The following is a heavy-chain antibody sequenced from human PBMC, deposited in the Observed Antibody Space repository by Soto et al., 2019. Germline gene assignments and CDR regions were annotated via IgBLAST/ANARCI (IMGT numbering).Heavy chain of an antibody. D-gene: IGHD5-12*01. J-gene: IGHJ4*02. CDR2: INHSGST. V-gene: IGHV4-34*01. CDR1: GGSFSGYY. Sequence: QVQLQQWGAGLLKPSETLSLTCAVYGGSFSGYYWSWIRQPPGKGLEWIGEINHSGSTNYNPSLKSRVTMTVDTSKNQFFLNLSSVTAADTAMFYCARGGLSGYDRGRGLDYWGQGTLVTVSS. CDR3: ARGGLSGYDRGRGLDY.